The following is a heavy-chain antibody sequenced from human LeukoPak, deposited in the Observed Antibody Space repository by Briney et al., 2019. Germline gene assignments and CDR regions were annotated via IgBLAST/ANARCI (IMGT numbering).Heavy chain of an antibody. CDR2: ISASGGST. J-gene: IGHJ4*02. CDR3: ARGSTVTTGGDYFDY. Sequence: PGGSLRLSCAASGFTFSSSAMSWVRQVPGKGLEWVSGISASGGSTSYADSVRGRFTISRDNSKNTLYVQMDSLRAEDTAVYYCARGSTVTTGGDYFDYWGQGTLVTVSS. V-gene: IGHV3-23*01. D-gene: IGHD4-17*01. CDR1: GFTFSSSA.